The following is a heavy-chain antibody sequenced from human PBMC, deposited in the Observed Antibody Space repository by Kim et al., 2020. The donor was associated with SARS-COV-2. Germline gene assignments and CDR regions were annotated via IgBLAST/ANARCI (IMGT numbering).Heavy chain of an antibody. CDR3: ARDGYGSGSFYSLSIDC. V-gene: IGHV3-23*01. Sequence: VQSLFTISRDNYKNTLYLQMNSLSAEDTAVYYCARDGYGSGSFYSLSIDCWGQGIQVTVSS. J-gene: IGHJ4*02. D-gene: IGHD3-10*01.